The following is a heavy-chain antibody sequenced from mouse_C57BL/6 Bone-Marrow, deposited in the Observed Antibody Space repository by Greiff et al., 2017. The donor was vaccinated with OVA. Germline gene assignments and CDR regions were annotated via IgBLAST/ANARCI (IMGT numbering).Heavy chain of an antibody. CDR3: ARKAEELYYYGSSYNFDY. V-gene: IGHV1-20*01. CDR1: GYSFTGYF. CDR2: INPYNGDT. J-gene: IGHJ2*01. D-gene: IGHD1-1*01. Sequence: EVKLVESGPELVKPGDSVKISCKASGYSFTGYFMNWVMQSHGKSLEWIGRINPYNGDTFYNQKFKGKATLTVDKSSSTAHMELRSLTSEDSAVYYCARKAEELYYYGSSYNFDYWGQGTTLTVSS.